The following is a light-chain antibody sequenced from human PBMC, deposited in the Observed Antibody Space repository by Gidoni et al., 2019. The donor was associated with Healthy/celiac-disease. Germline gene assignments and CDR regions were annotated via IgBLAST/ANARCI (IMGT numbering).Light chain of an antibody. CDR3: QQSYSPPFT. Sequence: DSKKTQSPSSLSAAVGDRVTITCRASQSISSYLNWYQQQPGNAPKLLIYAASSVQSGVPSRFSGSGSGTYFPLTISRLHPDDFATYYCQQSYSPPFTFGGGTQVEIK. J-gene: IGKJ4*01. V-gene: IGKV1-39*01. CDR2: AAS. CDR1: QSISSY.